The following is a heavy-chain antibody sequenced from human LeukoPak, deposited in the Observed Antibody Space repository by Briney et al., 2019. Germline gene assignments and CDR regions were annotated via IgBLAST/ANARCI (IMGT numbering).Heavy chain of an antibody. D-gene: IGHD2-21*02. Sequence: GGSLRLSCEASGFTFLNYAMSWVRQAPGKGLQWVSGISGRDDTAYYTDSPEGSTYYTNSAEGRFTISRDNSKNTVYLQIDSLGVEDTAVYYCAKCMSATGVCLNFDSWGQGILVTVSS. J-gene: IGHJ4*02. CDR1: GFTFLNYA. CDR3: AKCMSATGVCLNFDS. V-gene: IGHV3-23*01. CDR2: ISGRDDTAYYTDSPEGST.